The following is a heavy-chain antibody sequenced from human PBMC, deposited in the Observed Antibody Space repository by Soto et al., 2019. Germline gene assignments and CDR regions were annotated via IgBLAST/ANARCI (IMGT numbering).Heavy chain of an antibody. CDR2: IKSDGVNK. CDR1: GFAFRSYG. V-gene: IGHV3-30*03. Sequence: PGGSLRLSCAASGFAFRSYGMHWVRQAPGKGLEWVAVIKSDGVNKNYIDSVKGRFTISRDNSKNTLYLQMGSLRAEDMAVYYCARGVGLLPFYYYGMDVWGQGTTVTVS. D-gene: IGHD1-26*01. CDR3: ARGVGLLPFYYYGMDV. J-gene: IGHJ6*02.